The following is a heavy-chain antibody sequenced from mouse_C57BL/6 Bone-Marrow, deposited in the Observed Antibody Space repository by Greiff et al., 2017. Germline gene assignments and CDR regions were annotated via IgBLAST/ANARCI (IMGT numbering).Heavy chain of an antibody. CDR2: IHPNSGST. CDR1: GYTFTSYW. CDR3: ASPYGSSFCAY. Sequence: QVQLQQPGAELVKPGASVKLSCKASGYTFTSYWMHWVKQRPGQGLEWIGMIHPNSGSTNYNEKFKSKATLTVDKSSSTAYMQLSSLTSEDSAVYYCASPYGSSFCAYWGQGTLVTVSA. V-gene: IGHV1-64*01. J-gene: IGHJ3*01. D-gene: IGHD1-1*01.